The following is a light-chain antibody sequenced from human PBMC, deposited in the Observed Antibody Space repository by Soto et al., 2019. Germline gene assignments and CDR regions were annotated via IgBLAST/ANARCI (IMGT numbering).Light chain of an antibody. J-gene: IGKJ1*01. V-gene: IGKV3-20*01. CDR1: QSIGLA. Sequence: DIVLTQSPGTLSLSPGERATLSCRASQSIGLAIAWYQHKPGQAPRLLIFDASQRATGIPARFRGSGSGTDFTLTISRLEPEDFAVYYCQQYGSSGTFGQGTKVDIK. CDR3: QQYGSSGT. CDR2: DAS.